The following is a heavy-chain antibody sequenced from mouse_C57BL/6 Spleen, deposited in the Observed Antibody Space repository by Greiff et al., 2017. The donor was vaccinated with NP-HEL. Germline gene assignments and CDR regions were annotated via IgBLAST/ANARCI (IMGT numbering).Heavy chain of an antibody. V-gene: IGHV5-15*01. Sequence: EVKLMESGGGLVQPGGSLKLSCAASGFTFSDYGMAWVRQAPRKGPEWVAFISNLAYSIYYADTVTGRFTISRENAKNTLYLEMSSLRSEDTAMYYCARQGCDYWGQGTTLTVSS. CDR2: ISNLAYSI. CDR1: GFTFSDYG. CDR3: ARQGCDY. J-gene: IGHJ2*01.